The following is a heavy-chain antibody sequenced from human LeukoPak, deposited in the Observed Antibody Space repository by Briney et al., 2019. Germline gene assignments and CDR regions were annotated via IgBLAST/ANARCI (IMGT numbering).Heavy chain of an antibody. Sequence: PSETQSLTCAVYGGSFSGYYWSWIRQPPGKGLEWIGEINHSGSTNYNPSLKSRVTISVDTSKNQFSLKLSSVTAADTAVYYCARPRKYCSSTSCYRRYNNWFDPWGQGTLVTVSP. CDR1: GGSFSGYY. CDR2: INHSGST. D-gene: IGHD2-2*02. V-gene: IGHV4-34*01. CDR3: ARPRKYCSSTSCYRRYNNWFDP. J-gene: IGHJ5*02.